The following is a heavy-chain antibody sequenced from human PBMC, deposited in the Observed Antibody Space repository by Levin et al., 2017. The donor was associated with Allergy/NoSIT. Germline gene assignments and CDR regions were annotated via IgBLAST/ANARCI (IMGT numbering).Heavy chain of an antibody. V-gene: IGHV3-30*18. J-gene: IGHJ4*02. CDR2: ISYDGSNK. Sequence: GGSLRLSCAASGFTFSSYGMHWVRQAPGKGLEWVAVISYDGSNKYYADSVKGRFTISRDNSKNTLYLQMNSLRAEDTAVYYCAKKLGTTSKGFVDYWGQGTLVTVSS. CDR1: GFTFSSYG. CDR3: AKKLGTTSKGFVDY. D-gene: IGHD4-11*01.